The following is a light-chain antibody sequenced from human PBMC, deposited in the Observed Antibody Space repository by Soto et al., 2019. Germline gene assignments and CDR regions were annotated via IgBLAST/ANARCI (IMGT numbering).Light chain of an antibody. CDR2: KAS. CDR3: QQYNSYPWT. J-gene: IGKJ1*01. V-gene: IGKV1-5*03. CDR1: QSISSW. Sequence: DIQMTESPSTLSASVGDRVTITCRASQSISSWLAWYQQKPGKAPKLLIYKASSLESGVPSRFSGSGSRTEFTLTISSLQPDDFATSYCQQYNSYPWTFGQGTKV.